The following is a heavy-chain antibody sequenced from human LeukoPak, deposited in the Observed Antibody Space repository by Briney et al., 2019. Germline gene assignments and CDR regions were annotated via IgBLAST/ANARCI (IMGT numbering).Heavy chain of an antibody. D-gene: IGHD6-19*01. CDR2: IKNDGRGT. Sequence: GGSLRLSCAASGYTFRSNWMHWVRQAPGKGLVWVSRIKNDGRGTYAYSVKCRLSISRDNAKNTLYLEMNSLRAEDTAVYYCARATVPGTFDNWGQGTLVTVSS. CDR3: ARATVPGTFDN. J-gene: IGHJ4*02. CDR1: GYTFRSNW. V-gene: IGHV3-74*01.